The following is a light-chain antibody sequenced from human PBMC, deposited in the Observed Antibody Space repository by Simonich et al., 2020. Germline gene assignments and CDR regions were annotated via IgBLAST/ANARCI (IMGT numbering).Light chain of an antibody. CDR2: EGR. Sequence: QSSLTQPSPVSGSPGQSITISCTGTSSDFGGYNLVSWYQQHPGKAPQLMIYEGRKRPSGVSNRFSGSKSGNTASLTISGLQAEDEADYYCCSYAGSSNVVFGGGTKLTVL. J-gene: IGLJ2*01. CDR1: SSDFGGYNL. CDR3: CSYAGSSNVV. V-gene: IGLV2-23*01.